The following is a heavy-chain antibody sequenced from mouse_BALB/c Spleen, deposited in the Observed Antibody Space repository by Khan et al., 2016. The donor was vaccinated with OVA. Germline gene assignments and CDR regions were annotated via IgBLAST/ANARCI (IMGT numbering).Heavy chain of an antibody. Sequence: QVQLKESGPGLVAPSQSLSITCTVSGFSLTGFGVNWVRQPPGKGLEWLGMIWGDGSTDYNSALKSRLTLSKDNSKSQVFLKMNSLHTNDTARYYCARAYYGNYREAMDYWGQGTSVTVSS. V-gene: IGHV2-6-7*01. CDR3: ARAYYGNYREAMDY. CDR2: IWGDGST. CDR1: GFSLTGFG. J-gene: IGHJ4*01. D-gene: IGHD2-10*01.